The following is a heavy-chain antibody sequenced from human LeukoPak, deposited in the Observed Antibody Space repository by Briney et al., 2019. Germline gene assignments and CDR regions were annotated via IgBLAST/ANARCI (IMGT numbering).Heavy chain of an antibody. J-gene: IGHJ4*02. D-gene: IGHD2-2*01. CDR1: GFTFSHYG. CDR3: AKKGFCNSGSCYGVFDY. Sequence: GGSLRLSCAASGFTFSHYGMHWVRQAPGKGLEWVALILYDGSNKYYADSVKGRFTISRDNSKNTLDLQMNSLRAEDTAVYYCAKKGFCNSGSCYGVFDYWGQGTLVTVSS. V-gene: IGHV3-30*02. CDR2: ILYDGSNK.